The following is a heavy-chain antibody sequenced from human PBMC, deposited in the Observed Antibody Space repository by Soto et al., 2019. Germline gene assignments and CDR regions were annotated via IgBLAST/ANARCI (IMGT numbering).Heavy chain of an antibody. CDR2: ISSSSSYI. V-gene: IGHV3-21*01. CDR1: GFTFSSYS. CDR3: ARTVVVAATPVGFDP. J-gene: IGHJ5*02. D-gene: IGHD2-15*01. Sequence: GGSLRLSCAASGFTFSSYSMNWVRQAPGKGLEWVSSISSSSSYIYYADSVKGRFTISRDNAKNSLYLQMNSLRAEDTAVYYCARTVVVAATPVGFDPWGQGTLVTVSS.